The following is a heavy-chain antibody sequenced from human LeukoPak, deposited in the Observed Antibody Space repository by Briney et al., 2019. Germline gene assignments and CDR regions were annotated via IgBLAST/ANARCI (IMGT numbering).Heavy chain of an antibody. J-gene: IGHJ5*02. CDR3: ARHPVIVVVSNWFDP. Sequence: PSETLSLTCTVSGGSISSGGYYWSWIRQHPGKGLEWIGYIYYSGSTYYNPSLKSRVTISVDTSKDQFSLKLSSVTAADTAVYYCARHPVIVVVSNWFDPWGQGTLVTVSS. D-gene: IGHD2-2*01. CDR2: IYYSGST. CDR1: GGSISSGGYY. V-gene: IGHV4-31*03.